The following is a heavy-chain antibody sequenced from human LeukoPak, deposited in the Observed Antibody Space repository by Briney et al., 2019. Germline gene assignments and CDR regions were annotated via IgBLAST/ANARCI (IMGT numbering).Heavy chain of an antibody. V-gene: IGHV3-30*02. Sequence: GGSLRLPCAASGFTFSSYGMHWVRQAPGKGLEWVAFIRSIGTNTYYADSVKGRFTISRDNSKNTLYLQMNSLRAEDTAVYYCATYTSSYFDYWGQGTLVTVSS. J-gene: IGHJ4*02. CDR1: GFTFSSYG. D-gene: IGHD1-14*01. CDR2: IRSIGTNT. CDR3: ATYTSSYFDY.